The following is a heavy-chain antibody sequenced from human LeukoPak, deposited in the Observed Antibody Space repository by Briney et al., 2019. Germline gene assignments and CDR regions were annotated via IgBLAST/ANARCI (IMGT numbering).Heavy chain of an antibody. CDR3: AKDVRSGYFDY. CDR1: GFIFNNYG. V-gene: IGHV3-33*06. CDR2: IYSDGSKQ. D-gene: IGHD3-22*01. J-gene: IGHJ4*02. Sequence: GGSLRLSCAASGFIFNNYGMHWVRQAPGKGLEWVAVIYSDGSKQNYEDSVKGRFTISRDDSKNTVYLQMNSLRAEDTAVYYCAKDVRSGYFDYRGQGTLVTVSS.